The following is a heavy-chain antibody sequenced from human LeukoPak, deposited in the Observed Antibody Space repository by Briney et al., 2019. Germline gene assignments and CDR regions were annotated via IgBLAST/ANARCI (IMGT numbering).Heavy chain of an antibody. CDR2: INPNSGGT. D-gene: IGHD3-10*01. CDR3: AYYYGSGSYYYFDY. J-gene: IGHJ4*02. V-gene: IGHV1-2*02. Sequence: GASVKVSCKASGYTFTGYYMHWVRQAPGQGLEWMGWINPNSGGTNYAQKFQGRVTMTRDTSISTAYMELSRLRSDDTAVYYCAYYYGSGSYYYFDYWGQGTLVTVSS. CDR1: GYTFTGYY.